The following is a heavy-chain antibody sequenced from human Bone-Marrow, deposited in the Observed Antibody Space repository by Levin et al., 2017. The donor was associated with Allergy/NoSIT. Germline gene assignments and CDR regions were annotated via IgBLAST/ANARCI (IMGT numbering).Heavy chain of an antibody. CDR1: GFIFSSYS. Sequence: PGGSLRLSCAASGFIFSSYSMHWVRQAPGKGLEWVAHISFDGREINYADSVKGRFIISRDNSVNTVYLQMNSLRPDDTAIFYCAKTWIERGTISLDYWGQGTPVTVSS. CDR3: AKTWIERGTISLDY. D-gene: IGHD5-24*01. V-gene: IGHV3-30*01. CDR2: ISFDGREI. J-gene: IGHJ4*02.